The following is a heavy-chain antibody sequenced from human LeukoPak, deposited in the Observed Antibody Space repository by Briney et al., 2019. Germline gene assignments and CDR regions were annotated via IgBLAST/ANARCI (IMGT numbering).Heavy chain of an antibody. V-gene: IGHV4-39*01. CDR2: IYYSGST. CDR3: AVPQYSSSWYSPGDWFDP. J-gene: IGHJ5*02. D-gene: IGHD6-13*01. CDR1: GGSISSSSYY. Sequence: SETLSLTCTVSGGSISSSSYYWGWIRQPPGKGLEWIGSIYYSGSTYYDPSLKSRVTISVDTSKNQFSLKLSSVTAADTAVYYCAVPQYSSSWYSPGDWFDPWGQGTLVTVSS.